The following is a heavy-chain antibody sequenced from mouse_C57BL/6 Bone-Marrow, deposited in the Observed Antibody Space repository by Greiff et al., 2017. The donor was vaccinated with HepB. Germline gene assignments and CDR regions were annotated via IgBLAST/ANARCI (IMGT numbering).Heavy chain of an antibody. CDR3: ARGSTTVVAYWYFDV. D-gene: IGHD1-1*01. CDR2: ISYDGSN. Sequence: EVQLVESGPGLVKPSQSLSLTCSVTGYSITSGYYWNWIRQFPGNKLEWMGYISYDGSNNYNPSLKNRISITRDTSKNQFFLKLNSVTTEDTATYYCARGSTTVVAYWYFDVWGTGTTVTVSS. J-gene: IGHJ1*03. V-gene: IGHV3-6*01. CDR1: GYSITSGYY.